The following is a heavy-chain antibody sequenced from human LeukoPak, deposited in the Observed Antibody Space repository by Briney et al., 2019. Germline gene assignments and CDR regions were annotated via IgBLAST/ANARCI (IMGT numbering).Heavy chain of an antibody. J-gene: IGHJ5*02. CDR3: ARAYDFSLHWFDP. Sequence: SVKVSCKASGGTFSSYTISWVRQAPGQGLEWMGRIIPILGIVNYAQKFQGRVTITADKSTSTAYMELSSLRSEDTAVYYCARAYDFSLHWFDPWGQGTLVTVSS. CDR1: GGTFSSYT. CDR2: IIPILGIV. V-gene: IGHV1-69*02. D-gene: IGHD3-3*01.